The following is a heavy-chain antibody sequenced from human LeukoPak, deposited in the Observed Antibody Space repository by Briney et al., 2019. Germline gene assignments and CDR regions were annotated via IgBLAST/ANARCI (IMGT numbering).Heavy chain of an antibody. Sequence: SETLSLTCTVSGGSISSSSYYWGWIRQPPGKGLEWIGSIYYSGSTYYNPSLKSRVTISVDTSKNQFSLKVSSVTAADTAVYYCARGSTRWSRYCSGGSCYSYFDYWGQGTLVTVSS. J-gene: IGHJ4*02. CDR3: ARGSTRWSRYCSGGSCYSYFDY. CDR1: GGSISSSSYY. D-gene: IGHD2-15*01. CDR2: IYYSGST. V-gene: IGHV4-39*01.